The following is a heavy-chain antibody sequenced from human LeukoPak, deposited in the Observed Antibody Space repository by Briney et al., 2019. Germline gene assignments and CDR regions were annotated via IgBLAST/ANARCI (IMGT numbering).Heavy chain of an antibody. V-gene: IGHV1-8*01. CDR3: AKNVRDTGTFDY. CDR1: GYSFTTYD. Sequence: ASVKVSCKASGYSFTTYDINWVRQATGQGLEWMGWMNPNSGNTGYAQRFQGRVTMTRDTSISTAYMELNSLTSEDTAVYYCAKNVRDTGTFDYWGQGTLVTVSS. CDR2: MNPNSGNT. J-gene: IGHJ4*02. D-gene: IGHD5-18*01.